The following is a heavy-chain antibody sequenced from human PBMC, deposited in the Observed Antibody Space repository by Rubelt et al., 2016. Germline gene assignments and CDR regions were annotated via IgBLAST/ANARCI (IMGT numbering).Heavy chain of an antibody. D-gene: IGHD6-19*01. CDR2: IYHSGST. Sequence: GTLSLTCAVSGASISSSYWWSWVRQFPGKGLEWIGDIYHSGSTYYNPSLKSRVTISVDTSKNQFSLKLSSVTAADTAVYYCARVARIVAGTLQPSINSWGQGTLVTVSS. J-gene: IGHJ4*02. CDR1: GASISSSYW. V-gene: IGHV4-4*02. CDR3: ARVARIVAGTLQPSINS.